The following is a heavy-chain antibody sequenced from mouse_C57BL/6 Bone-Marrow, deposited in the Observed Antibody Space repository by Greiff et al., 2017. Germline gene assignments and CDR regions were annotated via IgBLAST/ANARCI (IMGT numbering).Heavy chain of an antibody. CDR2: INPSTGGT. CDR1: GFSFTGYY. J-gene: IGHJ4*01. CDR3: ARRDYNAMDD. Sequence: VQLQQPGAELVMPGASVKISCKASGFSFTGYYMNWVKQSPEKSLEWIGAINPSTGGTTSNQKFKAKATLTVDKSSSTAYMQLKSLTSEDSAVYYCARRDYNAMDDWGQGTSVTVSS. V-gene: IGHV1-42*01.